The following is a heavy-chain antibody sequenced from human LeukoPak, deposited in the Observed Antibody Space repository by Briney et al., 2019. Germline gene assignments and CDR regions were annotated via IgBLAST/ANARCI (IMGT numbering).Heavy chain of an antibody. Sequence: GGSLRLSCAASGFTFSNYGMHWVRQAPGKGLEWVAFIRYDESTKFYADSVKGRFTISRDNSKNTLYLQMNSLRAEDTAVYYCAKVHYYDYWGQGTLVTVSP. CDR3: AKVHYYDY. V-gene: IGHV3-30*02. J-gene: IGHJ4*02. CDR1: GFTFSNYG. CDR2: IRYDESTK.